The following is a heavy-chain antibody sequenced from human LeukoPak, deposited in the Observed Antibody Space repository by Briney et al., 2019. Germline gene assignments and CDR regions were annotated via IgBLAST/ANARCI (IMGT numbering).Heavy chain of an antibody. V-gene: IGHV4-34*01. CDR1: GGSFSGYY. J-gene: IGHJ3*02. CDR2: INHSGST. CDR3: ARRYYDSSGYYPYDAFDI. D-gene: IGHD3-22*01. Sequence: PSETLSLTCAVYGGSFSGYYWSWIRQPPGKGLEWIGEINHSGSTNYNPSLKSRVTISVDTSKNQFSLKLSSVTAADTAVYYCARRYYDSSGYYPYDAFDIWGQGTMVTVSS.